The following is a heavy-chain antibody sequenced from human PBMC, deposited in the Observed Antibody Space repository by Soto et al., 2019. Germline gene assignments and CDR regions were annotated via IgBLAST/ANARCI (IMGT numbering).Heavy chain of an antibody. D-gene: IGHD4-17*01. J-gene: IGHJ5*02. CDR3: AKRLDIHYVKWFDH. Sequence: PGGSLRLSCVAAGFTFSSATMHWVRQAPGKGLEWVSIISDTGTRTHYADSVKGRFTISRDNSKNTLYLEMNSLRAEDTAVYYCAKRLDIHYVKWFDHWGQGTLVTVSS. CDR1: GFTFSSAT. CDR2: ISDTGTRT. V-gene: IGHV3-23*01.